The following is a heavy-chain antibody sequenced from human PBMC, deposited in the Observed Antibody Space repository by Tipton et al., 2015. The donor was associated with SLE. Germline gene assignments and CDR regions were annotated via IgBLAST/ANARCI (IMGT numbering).Heavy chain of an antibody. Sequence: SGFTFTYHGMQWVRQAPGEGLEWVAFIRYDESQKYYADSVKGRFTISRDNGQNTLFLQMDSLRAEDTAVYYCVKDQDYGSTWGQGTLVTVSS. J-gene: IGHJ5*02. CDR2: IRYDESQK. CDR3: VKDQDYGST. D-gene: IGHD3-10*01. CDR1: GFTFTYHG. V-gene: IGHV3-30*02.